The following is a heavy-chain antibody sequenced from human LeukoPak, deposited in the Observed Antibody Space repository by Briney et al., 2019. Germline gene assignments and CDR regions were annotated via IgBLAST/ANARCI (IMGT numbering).Heavy chain of an antibody. Sequence: SVKVSCKASGGTFSSYAISWVRQAPGQGLEWMGGIIPIFGTANYAQKFQGRVMITTDESTSTAYLELSSLRSEDTAVYYYARGAVAGLTFDYWGQGTLVTVSS. V-gene: IGHV1-69*05. D-gene: IGHD6-19*01. CDR2: IIPIFGTA. CDR1: GGTFSSYA. CDR3: ARGAVAGLTFDY. J-gene: IGHJ4*02.